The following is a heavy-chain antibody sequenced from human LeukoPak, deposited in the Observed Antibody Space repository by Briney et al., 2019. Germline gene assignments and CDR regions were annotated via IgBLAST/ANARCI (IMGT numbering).Heavy chain of an antibody. D-gene: IGHD4-11*01. Sequence: GGSLRLSCAASGFTFSSYAMSWVRQAPGKGLEWVSAISGSGGSTYYADSVKGRFTISRDNSKNTLYLQMNSLRAEDTAVYYCAKDHSNYASYVGIWFDPWGQGTLVTVSS. V-gene: IGHV3-23*01. CDR3: AKDHSNYASYVGIWFDP. J-gene: IGHJ5*02. CDR2: ISGSGGST. CDR1: GFTFSSYA.